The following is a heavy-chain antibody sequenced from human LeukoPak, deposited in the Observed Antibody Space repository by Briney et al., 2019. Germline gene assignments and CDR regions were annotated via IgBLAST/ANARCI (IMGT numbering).Heavy chain of an antibody. CDR1: GGSISSSSYY. CDR3: ARRKTKRGYCSSTSCYIPTFDP. D-gene: IGHD2-2*02. Sequence: SETLSLTCTVSGGSISSSSYYWGWIRQPPGKGLEWIGSIYYSGSTYYNPSLKSRVTISVDTSKNQFSLKLSSVTAADTAVYYCARRKTKRGYCSSTSCYIPTFDPWGQGTLVTVSS. V-gene: IGHV4-39*07. J-gene: IGHJ5*02. CDR2: IYYSGST.